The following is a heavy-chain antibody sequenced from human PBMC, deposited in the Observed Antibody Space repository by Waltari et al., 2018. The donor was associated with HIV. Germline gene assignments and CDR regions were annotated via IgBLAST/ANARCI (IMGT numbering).Heavy chain of an antibody. J-gene: IGHJ6*02. CDR1: GYLFTNYG. V-gene: IGHV1-18*01. Sequence: QVHLVQSGAEVKMPGASVRASCKTSGYLFTNYGVSWVRQAPGQGLEWLGWISGYNANTNYAQRLQGRITLTTDTSTSTAYMELRSLRSDDTAVYYCARGLGGSYYYGVDVWGQGTTVTVS. CDR2: ISGYNANT. CDR3: ARGLGGSYYYGVDV.